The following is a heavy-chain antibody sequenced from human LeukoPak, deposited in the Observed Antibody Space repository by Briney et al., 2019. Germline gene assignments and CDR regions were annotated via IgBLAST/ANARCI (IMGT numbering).Heavy chain of an antibody. J-gene: IGHJ3*02. CDR2: IYSSGST. D-gene: IGHD3-16*02. CDR3: AREGSGYPDAFDI. V-gene: IGHV4-4*07. Sequence: SETLSFTCTVSGGSISRYYWSWIRQPAGKGLEWIGRIYSSGSTNYNPSLKSRVTMSVDTSKNQFSLKLSSVTAADTAVYYCAREGSGYPDAFDIWGQGTMVTVSS. CDR1: GGSISRYY.